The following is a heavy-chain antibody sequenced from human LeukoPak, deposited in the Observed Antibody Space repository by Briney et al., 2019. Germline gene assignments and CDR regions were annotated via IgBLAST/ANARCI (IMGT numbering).Heavy chain of an antibody. CDR2: ISYDGSNK. Sequence: PGGSLRLSCAASGFTFSSYAMHWVRQAPGKGLEWVAVISYDGSNKYYADSVKGRFTISRDNAKNTLYLQMNSLRAEDTALYYCAKGLLTYSYLDYWGQGTLVTVSS. D-gene: IGHD5-18*01. V-gene: IGHV3-30*04. J-gene: IGHJ4*02. CDR1: GFTFSSYA. CDR3: AKGLLTYSYLDY.